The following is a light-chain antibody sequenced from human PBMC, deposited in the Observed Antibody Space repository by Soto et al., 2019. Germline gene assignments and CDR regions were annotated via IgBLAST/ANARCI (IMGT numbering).Light chain of an antibody. V-gene: IGKV3-15*01. CDR1: QSVSNN. J-gene: IGKJ3*01. CDR3: QHYNKWPFT. CDR2: GAS. Sequence: EIVLTQSPGTLSLSPGERATLSCRASQSVSNNYLAWYQQKPGQAPRLLIFGASSRATGIPARFSGSGSGTEFTLTISSLQSEDFAVYYCQHYNKWPFTFGPGTKVDIK.